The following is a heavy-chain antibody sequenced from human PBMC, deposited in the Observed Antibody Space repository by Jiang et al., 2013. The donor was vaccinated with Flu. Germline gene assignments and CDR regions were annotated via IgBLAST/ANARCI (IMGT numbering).Heavy chain of an antibody. CDR2: IYYSGST. CDR1: GGSISSYY. CDR3: ARAYTGGWLYY. Sequence: LLKPSETLSLTCTVSGGSISSYYWSWIRQPPGKGLEWIGYIYYSGSTNYNPSLKSRVTISVDTSKNQFSLKLSSVTAADTAVYYCARAYTGGWLYYWGQGTLVTVSS. D-gene: IGHD3-22*01. V-gene: IGHV4-59*01. J-gene: IGHJ4*02.